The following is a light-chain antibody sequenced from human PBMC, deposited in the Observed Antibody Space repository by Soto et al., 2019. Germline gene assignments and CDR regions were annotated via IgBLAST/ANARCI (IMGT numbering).Light chain of an antibody. V-gene: IGKV4-1*01. CDR3: QQDYSSPLT. CDR1: QSVLSRSDNRDY. Sequence: DIVMTQSPDSLAVPLGERATINCKSSQSVLSRSDNRDYLAWHQQKPGQPPQLLISWASTRESGVPDRFSVSGSWTDFTLTISSLQAEDVAVSYWQQDYSSPLTFGGGTKVEIK. J-gene: IGKJ4*01. CDR2: WAS.